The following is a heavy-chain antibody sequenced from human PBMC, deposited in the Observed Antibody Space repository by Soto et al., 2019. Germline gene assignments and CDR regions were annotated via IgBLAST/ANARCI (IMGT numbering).Heavy chain of an antibody. CDR2: IIPILGIA. J-gene: IGHJ6*02. Sequence: SVKVSCKASGGTFSSYTISWVRQAPGQGLEWMGRIIPILGIANYAQKFQGRVTITADKSTSTAYMELSSLRSEDTAVYYCAGSLWIQLGYYYYYGMDVWGQGTTVTVSS. CDR1: GGTFSSYT. V-gene: IGHV1-69*02. CDR3: AGSLWIQLGYYYYYGMDV. D-gene: IGHD5-18*01.